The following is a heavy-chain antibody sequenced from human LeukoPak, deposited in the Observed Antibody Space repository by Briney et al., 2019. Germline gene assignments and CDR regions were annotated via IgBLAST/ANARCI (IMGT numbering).Heavy chain of an antibody. CDR3: ARREERYYYGSGSYYRYYYYGMDV. Sequence: GASVTVSCTASGYTFTIYDINWVRQAPGQGLEWMGWMNPNSGNTGYAQKFQGRVTMTRNTSISTAYMELSSLRSEDTAVYYCARREERYYYGSGSYYRYYYYGMDVWGQGTTVTVSS. D-gene: IGHD3-10*01. CDR1: GYTFTIYD. CDR2: MNPNSGNT. J-gene: IGHJ6*02. V-gene: IGHV1-8*01.